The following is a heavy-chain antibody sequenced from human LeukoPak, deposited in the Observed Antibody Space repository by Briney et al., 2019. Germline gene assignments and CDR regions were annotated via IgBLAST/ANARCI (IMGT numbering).Heavy chain of an antibody. J-gene: IGHJ4*02. V-gene: IGHV4-59*01. D-gene: IGHD3-3*01. CDR1: GGSISSYY. CDR2: IYYSGST. Sequence: SETLSLTCTVSGGSISSYYWSWIRQPPGKGLEWIGYIYYSGSTNYNSSLKSRVTISVDTSKNQFSLKLSSVTAADTAVYHCASRSSIWSGYQDTLYYFDSWGQGTLVTVSS. CDR3: ASRSSIWSGYQDTLYYFDS.